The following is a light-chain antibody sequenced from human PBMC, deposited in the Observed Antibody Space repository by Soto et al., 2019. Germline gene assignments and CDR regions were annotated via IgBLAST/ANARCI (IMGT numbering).Light chain of an antibody. CDR3: QQYNNWPPWWT. V-gene: IGKV3-15*01. CDR1: QSVSSSY. Sequence: IVLTQSPGTLSLSPGERAPLSCRASQSVSSSYLAWYQQKPGQAPRLLIYGASTRATGIPARFSGSGSGTEFTLTISSLQSEDFAVYYCQQYNNWPPWWTFGQGTKVDIK. J-gene: IGKJ1*01. CDR2: GAS.